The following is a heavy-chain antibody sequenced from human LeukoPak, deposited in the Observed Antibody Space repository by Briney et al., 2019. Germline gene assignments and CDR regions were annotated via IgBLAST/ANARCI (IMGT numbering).Heavy chain of an antibody. D-gene: IGHD4-17*01. V-gene: IGHV3-21*01. CDR3: ARDSSDDYGDYGDAFDI. CDR2: ISSSSYI. Sequence: GGSLRLSCAASGFTFSSYGMHWVRQAPGKGLEWVSSISSSSYIYYADSVKGRFTISRDNAKNSLYLQMNSLRAEDTAVYYCARDSSDDYGDYGDAFDIWGQGTMVTVSS. J-gene: IGHJ3*02. CDR1: GFTFSSYG.